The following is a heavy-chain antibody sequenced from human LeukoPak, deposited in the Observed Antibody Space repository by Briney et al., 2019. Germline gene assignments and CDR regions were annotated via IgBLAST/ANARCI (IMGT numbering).Heavy chain of an antibody. J-gene: IGHJ6*02. CDR3: ARGSPWELLTDYGMDV. Sequence: SETLSLTCTVSGGSISSYYWSWIRQPPGKGLEWIGYIYYSGSTNYNPSLKSRVTIPVDTSKNQFSLKLSSVTAADTAVYYCARGSPWELLTDYGMDVWGQGTTVTVSS. CDR2: IYYSGST. CDR1: GGSISSYY. V-gene: IGHV4-59*01. D-gene: IGHD1-26*01.